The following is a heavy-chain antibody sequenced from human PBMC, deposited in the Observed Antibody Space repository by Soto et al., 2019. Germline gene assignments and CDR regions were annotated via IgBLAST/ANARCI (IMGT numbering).Heavy chain of an antibody. D-gene: IGHD3-22*01. J-gene: IGHJ4*02. CDR3: AREGLYDSSGYYGIDY. Sequence: GSLRLSCAASGFTFSSYGMHWVRQAPGKGLEWVAVIWYDGSNKYYADSEKGRFTISRDNSKNTLYLQMNSLRAEDTAVYYCAREGLYDSSGYYGIDYWGQGT. CDR2: IWYDGSNK. V-gene: IGHV3-33*01. CDR1: GFTFSSYG.